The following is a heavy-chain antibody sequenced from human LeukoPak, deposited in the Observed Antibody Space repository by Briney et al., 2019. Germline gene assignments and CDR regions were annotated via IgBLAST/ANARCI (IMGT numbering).Heavy chain of an antibody. CDR3: ARVVVVVAATLKYGNGMDV. D-gene: IGHD2-15*01. V-gene: IGHV1-69*13. J-gene: IGHJ6*02. CDR2: IIPIFGTA. Sequence: ASVKVSCKASGGTFSSYAISWVRQAPGQGLEWMGVIIPIFGTANYAQKFQGRVTITADESTSTAYKELSSLRSEDTAVYYCARVVVVVAATLKYGNGMDVWGQGTTVTVSS. CDR1: GGTFSSYA.